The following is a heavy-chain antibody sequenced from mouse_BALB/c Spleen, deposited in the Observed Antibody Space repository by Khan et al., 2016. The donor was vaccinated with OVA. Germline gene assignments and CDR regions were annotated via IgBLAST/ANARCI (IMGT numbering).Heavy chain of an antibody. CDR3: ARGGSSGPAWFAY. V-gene: IGHV3-6*02. D-gene: IGHD3-1*01. CDR1: GYSITSGYF. J-gene: IGHJ3*01. Sequence: EVKLEESRPGLVKPSQSLSLTCSVTGYSITSGYFWNWIRQFLGNKLEWMGYIRYDGDSNYNPSLKNRISITRDTSKNQFFLKLNSVTPEDTATYYCARGGSSGPAWFAYWGQGTLVAVSA. CDR2: IRYDGDS.